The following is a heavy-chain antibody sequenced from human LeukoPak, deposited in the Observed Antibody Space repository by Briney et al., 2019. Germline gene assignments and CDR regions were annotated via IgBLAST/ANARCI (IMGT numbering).Heavy chain of an antibody. J-gene: IGHJ5*02. V-gene: IGHV3-30-3*01. CDR2: ISYDGSNK. D-gene: IGHD3-10*01. CDR1: GFTFSSYA. CDR3: ARVGQGYGSGSYYQYNWFDP. Sequence: GGSLRLSCAASGFTFSSYAMHWVRQAPGKGLEWVAVISYDGSNKYYADSVKGRFTISRDNSKNTLYLQMNSLRAEDTAVYYCARVGQGYGSGSYYQYNWFDPWGQGTLVTVSS.